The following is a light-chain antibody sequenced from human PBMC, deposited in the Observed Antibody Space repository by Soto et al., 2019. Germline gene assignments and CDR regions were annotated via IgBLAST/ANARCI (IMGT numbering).Light chain of an antibody. Sequence: EIVMTQSPATLSVSPGEGFTLSCRASQSVRSTYLAWYQQKPGQAPRLLIYGASSRATGIPDRFSGSGSGTDFTLTISRLEPEDFAVYYCQQYGSSFGQGTKMDI. CDR3: QQYGSS. CDR2: GAS. CDR1: QSVRSTY. V-gene: IGKV3-20*01. J-gene: IGKJ1*01.